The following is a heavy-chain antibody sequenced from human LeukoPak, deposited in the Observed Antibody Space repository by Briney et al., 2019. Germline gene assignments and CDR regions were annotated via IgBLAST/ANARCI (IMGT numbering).Heavy chain of an antibody. CDR1: GFTFSSYG. CDR3: ARDHYYGSGSYLFDY. J-gene: IGHJ4*02. D-gene: IGHD3-10*01. V-gene: IGHV3-33*01. CDR2: IWYDGSNK. Sequence: PGRSLRLSCAASGFTFSSYGMHWVRHAPGKGLEWVAVIWYDGSNKYYADSVKGRFTISRDNSKNTLYLQMNSLRAEDTAVYYCARDHYYGSGSYLFDYWGQGTLVTVSS.